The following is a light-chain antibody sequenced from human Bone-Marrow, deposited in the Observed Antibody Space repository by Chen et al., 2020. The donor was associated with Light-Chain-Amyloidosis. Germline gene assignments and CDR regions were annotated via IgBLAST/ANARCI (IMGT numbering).Light chain of an antibody. CDR1: NIGYKS. J-gene: IGLJ3*02. V-gene: IGLV3-21*02. CDR3: QVWDRSSDRPV. Sequence: SYVLTQPSSVLVAPRQTATIACGGNNIGYKSVHWYQQTPGQAPLLVVYDDSDRPSGSPERLSGSNSGNAATLNISRVEAGDEADYYCQVWDRSSDRPVFGGGTKLTVL. CDR2: DDS.